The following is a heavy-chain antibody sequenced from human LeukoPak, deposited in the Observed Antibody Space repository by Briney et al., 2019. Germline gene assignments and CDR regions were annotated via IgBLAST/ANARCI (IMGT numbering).Heavy chain of an antibody. CDR3: ARGTYSSSWYAGYYYFDY. V-gene: IGHV4-59*01. Sequence: SETLSLTCTVSGGSISSYYWSWIRQPPGKGLEWIGYVYYSGSTNYNPSLKSRVTISVDTSKHQFSLKLSSVTAADTAVYYCARGTYSSSWYAGYYYFDYWGQGTLVTVSS. D-gene: IGHD6-13*01. J-gene: IGHJ4*02. CDR1: GGSISSYY. CDR2: VYYSGST.